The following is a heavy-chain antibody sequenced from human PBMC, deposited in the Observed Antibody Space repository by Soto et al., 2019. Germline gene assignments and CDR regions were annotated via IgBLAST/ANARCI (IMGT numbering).Heavy chain of an antibody. J-gene: IGHJ6*03. Sequence: QLQLAQSGAEVKNPGASVEVSCKASVYYFSTHGVSWVREPRGQGLEWIAWISVTSGDTNFAQKLQGRLAVTTDSSTTTVSLKLRGLRSDDTAVYYCARLTTLSNPKYRFYYYMDLWGEGTTVTVS. D-gene: IGHD4-4*01. V-gene: IGHV1-18*04. CDR1: VYYFSTHG. CDR3: ARLTTLSNPKYRFYYYMDL. CDR2: ISVTSGDT.